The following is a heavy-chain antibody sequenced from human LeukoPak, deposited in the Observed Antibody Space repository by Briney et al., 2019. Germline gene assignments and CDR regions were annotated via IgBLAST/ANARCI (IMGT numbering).Heavy chain of an antibody. V-gene: IGHV1-2*02. CDR3: ARGLNHGSGSYSLDYYYYGVDV. D-gene: IGHD3-10*01. CDR1: GYTFTGYY. J-gene: IGHJ6*02. CDR2: INPNSGGT. Sequence: ASVKVSCKASGYTFTGYYMHWVRQAPGQGLEWMGWINPNSGGTNYAQKFQGRVTMTRDTSISTAYMELSRLRSDDTAVYYCARGLNHGSGSYSLDYYYYGVDVWGQGTTVTVPS.